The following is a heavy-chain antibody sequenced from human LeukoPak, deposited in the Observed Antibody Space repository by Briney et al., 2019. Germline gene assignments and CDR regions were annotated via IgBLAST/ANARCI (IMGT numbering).Heavy chain of an antibody. J-gene: IGHJ5*02. Sequence: ASVKVSCKASGYTFTSYDINWVRQATGQGLEWMGWMNPNSGNTGYAQKFQGRVTITRNTSISTAYMELSRLRSDDTAVYYCARETKQWLATGSMADPWGQGTLVTVSS. D-gene: IGHD6-19*01. V-gene: IGHV1-8*03. CDR1: GYTFTSYD. CDR2: MNPNSGNT. CDR3: ARETKQWLATGSMADP.